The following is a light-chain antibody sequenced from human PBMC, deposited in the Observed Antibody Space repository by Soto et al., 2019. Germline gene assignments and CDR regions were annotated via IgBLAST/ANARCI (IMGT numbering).Light chain of an antibody. CDR1: QSADTC. Sequence: DIQMTQSPSALSASVGDTVTITCRASQSADTCLAWYQQKPGKAPHLLIYKASRLETGVPSRFSGSGSVTDYTLTITGLQPDDFATYYCQQFYRYPWTFGQGTKVEI. J-gene: IGKJ1*01. V-gene: IGKV1-5*03. CDR3: QQFYRYPWT. CDR2: KAS.